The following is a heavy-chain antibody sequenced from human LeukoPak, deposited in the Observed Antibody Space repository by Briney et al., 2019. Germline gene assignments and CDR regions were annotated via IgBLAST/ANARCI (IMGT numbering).Heavy chain of an antibody. V-gene: IGHV3-74*01. J-gene: IGHJ4*02. CDR1: GFTFSSYW. CDR3: ARGTLYYDSSGYYNDY. CDR2: INSDGSST. Sequence: GGSLRLSCAASGFTFSSYWMHWVRQAPGKGLVWVSRINSDGSSTSYADSVKGRLTISRDNAKNTLYLQMNSLRAEDTAVYYCARGTLYYDSSGYYNDYWGQGTLVTVSS. D-gene: IGHD3-22*01.